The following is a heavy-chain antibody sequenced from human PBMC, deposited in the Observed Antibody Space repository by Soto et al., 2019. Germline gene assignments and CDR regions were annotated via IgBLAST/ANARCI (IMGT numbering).Heavy chain of an antibody. Sequence: QVQLVQSGAEVKKPGASVKVSCKASRYTFTGYYMHWVRQAPGQGLEWMGWINPNSGGTNYAQKFQGWVTMTRDTSSSTAYMELSRLKSDDTAVYYCARARSSSWYPPYDYWGQGTLVTVSS. CDR3: ARARSSSWYPPYDY. J-gene: IGHJ4*02. CDR1: RYTFTGYY. CDR2: INPNSGGT. V-gene: IGHV1-2*04. D-gene: IGHD6-13*01.